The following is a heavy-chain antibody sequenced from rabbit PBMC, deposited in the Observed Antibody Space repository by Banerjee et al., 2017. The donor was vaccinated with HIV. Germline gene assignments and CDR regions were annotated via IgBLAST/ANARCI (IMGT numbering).Heavy chain of an antibody. CDR3: ARDTGTSFSSYGMDL. Sequence: QSLEESGGDLVKPGASLTLTCTASGFSFSSNYWICWVRQAPGKGLEWIGCIATGDGSTYYASWAKGRFTISKTSSTTVTLQMTSLTAADTATYFCARDTGTSFSSYGMDLWGPGTLVTVS. V-gene: IGHV1S40*01. D-gene: IGHD8-1*01. J-gene: IGHJ6*01. CDR2: IATGDGST. CDR1: GFSFSSNYW.